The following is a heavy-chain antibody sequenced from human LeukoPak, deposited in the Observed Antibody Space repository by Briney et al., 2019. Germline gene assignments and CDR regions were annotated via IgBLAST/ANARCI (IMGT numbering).Heavy chain of an antibody. CDR2: INSNSGGT. CDR3: AAVAGLGNAFDI. CDR1: GYTFTGYY. J-gene: IGHJ3*02. Sequence: ASVKVSCKASGYTFTGYYMHWVRQAPGQGLEWMGWINSNSGGTNYAQKFQGRVTMTRDTSISTAYMELSRLRSDDTAVYYCAAVAGLGNAFDIWGQGTMVTVSS. V-gene: IGHV1-2*02. D-gene: IGHD6-19*01.